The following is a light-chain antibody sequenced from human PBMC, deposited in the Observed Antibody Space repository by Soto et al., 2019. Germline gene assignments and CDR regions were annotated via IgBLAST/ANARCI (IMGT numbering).Light chain of an antibody. J-gene: IGKJ1*01. V-gene: IGKV1-39*01. CDR2: GAS. Sequence: DIQMTQFPSSLSASVGDRVTITCRASQTISTCLNWYQQKAGTAPKLLICGASDLESGIPSRFSGSGSGTYFTLTISSLQPEDFAIYYCQQCLTTPRTFGQGTRVEI. CDR1: QTISTC. CDR3: QQCLTTPRT.